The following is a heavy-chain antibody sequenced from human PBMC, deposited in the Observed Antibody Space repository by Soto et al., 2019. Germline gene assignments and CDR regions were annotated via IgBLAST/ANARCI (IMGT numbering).Heavy chain of an antibody. Sequence: GASVKVSCKASGYTFSNYGFSWVRQAPGQGLEWMGWISGYNGNTNYAERLQGRVTMTTDTSTSTAYMELSSLRSEDTAVYYCASSTMVRGVLWDIDYWGQGTLVTVSS. D-gene: IGHD3-10*01. V-gene: IGHV1-18*01. CDR2: ISGYNGNT. J-gene: IGHJ4*02. CDR1: GYTFSNYG. CDR3: ASSTMVRGVLWDIDY.